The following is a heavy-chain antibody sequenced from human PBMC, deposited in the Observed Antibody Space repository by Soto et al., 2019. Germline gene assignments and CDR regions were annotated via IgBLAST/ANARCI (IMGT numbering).Heavy chain of an antibody. J-gene: IGHJ4*02. V-gene: IGHV1-18*01. Sequence: QVQLVQSGAEVKKPGASVKVSCKASGYTFTNYRIIWVRQAPGQGLEWMGYNRNYVQKFQGRVTMTTDTATSTAYMELRGLRSDDTAVYYCARDRLPLGELSPGEYWCQGTVVTVSS. D-gene: IGHD3-16*02. CDR3: ARDRLPLGELSPGEY. CDR2: NR. CDR1: GYTFTNYR.